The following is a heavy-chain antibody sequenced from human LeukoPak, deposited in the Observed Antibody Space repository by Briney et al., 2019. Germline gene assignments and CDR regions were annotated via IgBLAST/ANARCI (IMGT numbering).Heavy chain of an antibody. V-gene: IGHV5-51*01. J-gene: IGHJ5*02. CDR3: ARHGAAAANYNWFDP. CDR2: IYPGDSDT. Sequence: GESLKISCKGSGYSFTNYWIGWVRQMPGKGLEWMGIIYPGDSDTRYSPSFQGQVTISADKSISTAYLQWSSLKASDTAMYYCARHGAAAANYNWFDPWGQGTLVTVSS. D-gene: IGHD6-13*01. CDR1: GYSFTNYW.